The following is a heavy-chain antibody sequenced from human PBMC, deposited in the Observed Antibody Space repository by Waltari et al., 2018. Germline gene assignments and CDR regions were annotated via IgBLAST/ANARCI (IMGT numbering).Heavy chain of an antibody. D-gene: IGHD2-15*01. V-gene: IGHV1-8*02. J-gene: IGHJ6*03. CDR2: MNPNSGNT. CDR1: GGTFSSYA. CDR3: AKVDYYYMDV. Sequence: QVQLVQSGAEVKKPGSSVKVSCKASGGTFSSYAISWVRQAPGQGLEWMGWMNPNSGNTGYAQKFQGRVTMTRNTSISTAYMELNSLRAEDTAVYYCAKVDYYYMDVWGKGTTVTVSS.